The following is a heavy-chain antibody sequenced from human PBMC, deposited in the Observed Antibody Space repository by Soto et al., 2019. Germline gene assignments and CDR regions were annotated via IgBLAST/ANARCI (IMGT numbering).Heavy chain of an antibody. CDR1: GYSFTSYW. Sequence: GESLKISCKGSGYSFTSYWISWVRQMPGKGLEWMGRIDPSDSYTNYGPSFQGHVTISADKSISTTYLQWSSLMASDTAMYYCARDYVILTGYYMSHYYYYYGMDVWGQGTTVTVSS. D-gene: IGHD3-9*01. CDR3: ARDYVILTGYYMSHYYYYYGMDV. CDR2: IDPSDSYT. V-gene: IGHV5-10-1*01. J-gene: IGHJ6*02.